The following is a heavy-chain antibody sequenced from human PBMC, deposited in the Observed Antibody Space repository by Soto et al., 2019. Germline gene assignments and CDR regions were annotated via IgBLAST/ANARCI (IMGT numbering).Heavy chain of an antibody. D-gene: IGHD5-18*01. V-gene: IGHV1-69*12. CDR2: IIPIFGTA. CDR1: GGTFSSYA. Sequence: QVQLVQSGAEVKKPGSSVKVSCKASGGTFSSYAISWVRQAPGQGLEWMGGIIPIFGTANYAQKFQGRVTITADESTSTPYMELSSLRSEATAVYYCARYRYGYRYFDYWGQGTLVTVSS. CDR3: ARYRYGYRYFDY. J-gene: IGHJ4*02.